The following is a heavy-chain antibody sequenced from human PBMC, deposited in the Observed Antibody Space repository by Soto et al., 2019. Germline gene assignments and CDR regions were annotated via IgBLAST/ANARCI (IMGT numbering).Heavy chain of an antibody. CDR1: GIPVSSNY. J-gene: IGHJ6*02. V-gene: IGHV3-53*04. Sequence: EVQLVESGGGLVQPGGSLRLSCVASGIPVSSNYMTWVRQAPGKGLEWVSVLHSGGDTYYANSVKGRFTISRHDSTNTLFLQMNSLTAEDTAVYYCARVGPSYYASRMDVWGQGTTVTVSS. CDR2: LHSGGDT. D-gene: IGHD3-10*01. CDR3: ARVGPSYYASRMDV.